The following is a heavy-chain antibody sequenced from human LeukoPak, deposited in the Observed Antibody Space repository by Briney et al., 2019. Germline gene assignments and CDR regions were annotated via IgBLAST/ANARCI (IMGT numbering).Heavy chain of an antibody. Sequence: GGSLRLSCAASGFTVSSNYMSWVPQAPGKGLVWVSVIYSGGSKYYADSVKGRFTISRDNSKNTLYLQMNSLRAEDTAVYYCTIAAAPKHDAFDIWGQGTMVTVSS. CDR3: TIAAAPKHDAFDI. V-gene: IGHV3-53*01. CDR2: IYSGGSK. J-gene: IGHJ3*02. D-gene: IGHD6-13*01. CDR1: GFTVSSNY.